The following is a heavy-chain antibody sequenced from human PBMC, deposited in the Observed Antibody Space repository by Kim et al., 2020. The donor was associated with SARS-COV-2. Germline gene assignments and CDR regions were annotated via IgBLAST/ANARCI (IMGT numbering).Heavy chain of an antibody. V-gene: IGHV3-33*05. Sequence: GGSLRLSCAASGFTFSSYGMHWVRQAPGKGLEWVAVISYDGSNKYYADSVKGRFTISRDNSKNTLYLQMNSLRAEDTAVYYCARGPDYYGSGSYGYWGQGTLVTVSS. D-gene: IGHD3-10*01. J-gene: IGHJ4*02. CDR2: ISYDGSNK. CDR3: ARGPDYYGSGSYGY. CDR1: GFTFSSYG.